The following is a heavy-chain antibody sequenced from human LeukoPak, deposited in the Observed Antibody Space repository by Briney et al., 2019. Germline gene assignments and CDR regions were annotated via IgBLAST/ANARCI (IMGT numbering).Heavy chain of an antibody. CDR1: GGSISSSNW. CDR2: IYHSGST. CDR3: ARDVGYSYGFNY. V-gene: IGHV4-4*02. D-gene: IGHD5-18*01. Sequence: SGTLSLTCAVSGGSISSSNWWSWVRQPPGKGLEWIGEIYHSGSTNYNPSLKSRVTTSVDKSKNQFSLKLSSVTAADTAVYYCARDVGYSYGFNYWGQGTLVTVSS. J-gene: IGHJ4*02.